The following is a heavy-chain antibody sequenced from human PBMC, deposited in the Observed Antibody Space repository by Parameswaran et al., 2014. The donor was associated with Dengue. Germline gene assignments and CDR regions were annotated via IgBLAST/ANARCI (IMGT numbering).Heavy chain of an antibody. Sequence: WVRQAPGQGLEWMGWINPNSGGTNYAQKFQGRVTMTRDTSISTAYMELSRLRSDDTAVYYCAREDWMDVWGQGDHGHRSP. V-gene: IGHV1-2*02. CDR2: INPNSGGT. CDR3: AREDWMDV. J-gene: IGHJ6*02. D-gene: IGHD3/OR15-3a*01.